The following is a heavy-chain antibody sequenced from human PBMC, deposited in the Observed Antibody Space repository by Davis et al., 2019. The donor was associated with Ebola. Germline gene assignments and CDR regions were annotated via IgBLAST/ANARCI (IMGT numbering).Heavy chain of an antibody. D-gene: IGHD3-22*01. V-gene: IGHV1-69*06. J-gene: IGHJ4*02. CDR1: VGTFSSYA. CDR2: IIPIFGTA. Sequence: SVKVSCKASVGTFSSYAISWVRQAPGQGLEWMGGIIPIFGTANYAQKFQGRVTITADKSTSTAYMELSSLRSEDTAVYYCARDRSPYYDSSGSTFDYWGQGTLVTVSS. CDR3: ARDRSPYYDSSGSTFDY.